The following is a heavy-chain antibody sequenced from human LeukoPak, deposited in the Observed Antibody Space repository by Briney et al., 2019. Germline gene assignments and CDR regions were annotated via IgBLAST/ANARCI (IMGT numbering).Heavy chain of an antibody. CDR3: AREGQQLVRAFDI. Sequence: SETLSLACAVYGGSFSGYYWSWIRQPPGKGLEWIGEINHSGSTNYNPSLKSRVTISVDTSKNQFSLKLSSVTAADTAVYYCAREGQQLVRAFDIWGQGTMVTVSS. J-gene: IGHJ3*02. CDR1: GGSFSGYY. V-gene: IGHV4-34*01. CDR2: INHSGST. D-gene: IGHD6-13*01.